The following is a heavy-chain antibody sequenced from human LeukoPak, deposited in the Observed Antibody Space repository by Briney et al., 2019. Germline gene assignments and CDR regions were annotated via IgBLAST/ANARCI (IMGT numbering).Heavy chain of an antibody. V-gene: IGHV4-39*01. CDR2: IYYSGST. Sequence: PSETLSLTCTVSGGSISSSGYYWAWIRQPSGKGLEWIGTIYYSGSTYYNPSLKSRVTISVDTSKNQFSLKRNSVTAADTAVYYCARDGGGTIFGEVLPLEENYYYGMDVWGQGTTVTVSS. CDR1: GGSISSSGYY. D-gene: IGHD3-3*01. J-gene: IGHJ6*02. CDR3: ARDGGGTIFGEVLPLEENYYYGMDV.